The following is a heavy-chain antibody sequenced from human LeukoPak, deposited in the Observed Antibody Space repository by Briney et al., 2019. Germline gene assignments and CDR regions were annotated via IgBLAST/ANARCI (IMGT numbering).Heavy chain of an antibody. V-gene: IGHV1-46*01. CDR1: GHTFTSYY. Sequence: EASVKVSCKASGHTFTSYYMHWVRQAPGQGLEWVGIINPSGGSTTYAQKFQGRVTMTRDTSTSTVYVELSSLRSEDTAVYYCARAEAAFGGVIDPFDYWGQGSLVTVSS. CDR3: ARAEAAFGGVIDPFDY. CDR2: INPSGGST. D-gene: IGHD3-16*02. J-gene: IGHJ4*02.